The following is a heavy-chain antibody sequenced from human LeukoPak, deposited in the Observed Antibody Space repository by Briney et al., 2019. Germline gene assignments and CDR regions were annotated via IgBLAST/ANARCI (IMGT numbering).Heavy chain of an antibody. D-gene: IGHD6-6*01. V-gene: IGHV4-34*01. J-gene: IGHJ6*02. CDR1: GGSFSGYY. Sequence: PSETLSLTCAVYGGSFSGYYWSWIRQPPGKGLEWIGEINHSGSTNYNPSLKSRVTISVDTSKNQFSLKLSSVTAADTAVYYCARVAARYVGMDVWGQGTTVTVSS. CDR3: ARVAARYVGMDV. CDR2: INHSGST.